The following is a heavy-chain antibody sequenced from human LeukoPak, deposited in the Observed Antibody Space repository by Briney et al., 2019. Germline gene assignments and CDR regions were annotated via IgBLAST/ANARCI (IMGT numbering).Heavy chain of an antibody. V-gene: IGHV5-51*01. CDR1: GYSFTNYW. Sequence: GESLKISCKGSGYSFTNYWIGWVRQMPGKGLEWMGIIYPGDSDSKYSPSFQGQVTISADVSSSTAYLQWSSLKASDTAMYYCARLSSGSYFDRWGQGTLVTVSS. CDR2: IYPGDSDS. J-gene: IGHJ4*02. D-gene: IGHD1-26*01. CDR3: ARLSSGSYFDR.